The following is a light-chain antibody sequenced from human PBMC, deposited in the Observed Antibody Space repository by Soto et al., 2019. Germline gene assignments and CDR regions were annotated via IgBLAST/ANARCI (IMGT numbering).Light chain of an antibody. CDR2: AAS. Sequence: DIQMTQSPSSLSASVGEGVTITCRASQSITTYLNWYQQKPGKAPKLLIYAASTLQSGVPSRFSGSGSGTDFTLTINNLQPEDFATYFCQQSYSTPPYTFGQGTKLEIK. CDR1: QSITTY. J-gene: IGKJ2*01. CDR3: QQSYSTPPYT. V-gene: IGKV1-39*01.